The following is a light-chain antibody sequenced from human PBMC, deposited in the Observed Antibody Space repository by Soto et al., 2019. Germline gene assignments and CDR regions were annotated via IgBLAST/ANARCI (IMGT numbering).Light chain of an antibody. CDR3: QQYNGYPLT. CDR1: QTISSW. Sequence: DIQMTQSPSTLSASVGDRVTITCRASQTISSWLVWYQQKPVKAPKVLSYRASGLESGVPSRFSVSGSGTEFTLTISSLEPDDFATYYSQQYNGYPLTFGQGTKVEIK. J-gene: IGKJ1*01. CDR2: RAS. V-gene: IGKV1-5*03.